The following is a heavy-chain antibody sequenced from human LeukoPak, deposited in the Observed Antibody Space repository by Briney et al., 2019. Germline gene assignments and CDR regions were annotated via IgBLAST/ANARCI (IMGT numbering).Heavy chain of an antibody. D-gene: IGHD3-10*01. Sequence: SETLSLTCTVSGDSISSSIYYWGWIRQPPGKGLEWIGSMYYSGSTYYNPSLKSRVTISVDTSKNQFSLNLSSVTAADTAVYYCARHHYGINPPSYWYFDLWGRGTLVTVSS. J-gene: IGHJ2*01. CDR1: GDSISSSIYY. CDR2: MYYSGST. CDR3: ARHHYGINPPSYWYFDL. V-gene: IGHV4-39*01.